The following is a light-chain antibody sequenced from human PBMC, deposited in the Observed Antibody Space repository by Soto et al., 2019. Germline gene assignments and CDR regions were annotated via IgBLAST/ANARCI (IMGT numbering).Light chain of an antibody. V-gene: IGKV3-11*01. CDR3: QQYDSFSST. J-gene: IGKJ5*01. CDR1: QSVRTY. CDR2: DAS. Sequence: EIVLTQYPVTLSLSQEERATLSCRASQSVRTYLAWYQVKPGQAPRLLIYDASRRASGVPARFSGSGSGTDFTLTISSLEPEDFATYYCQQYDSFSSTFGQGARLEVK.